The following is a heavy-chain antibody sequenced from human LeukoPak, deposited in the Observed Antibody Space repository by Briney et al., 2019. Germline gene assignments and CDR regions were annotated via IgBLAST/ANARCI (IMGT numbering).Heavy chain of an antibody. V-gene: IGHV3-23*01. CDR2: ISGSGGST. CDR1: GFTFSSYS. Sequence: GGSLRLSCAASGFTFSSYSMNWVRQAPGKGLEWVSAISGSGGSTYYADSVKGRFTISRDNSKNTLYLQMNSLRAEDTAVYYCASRYCTNGVCYVWFPHDAFDIWGQGTMVTVSS. CDR3: ASRYCTNGVCYVWFPHDAFDI. D-gene: IGHD2-8*01. J-gene: IGHJ3*02.